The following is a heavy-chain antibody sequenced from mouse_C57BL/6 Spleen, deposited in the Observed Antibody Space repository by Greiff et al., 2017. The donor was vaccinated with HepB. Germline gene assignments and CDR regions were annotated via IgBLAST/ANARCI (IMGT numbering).Heavy chain of an antibody. CDR1: GFTFSSYA. J-gene: IGHJ3*01. CDR2: ISDGGSYT. V-gene: IGHV5-4*01. D-gene: IGHD2-5*01. CDR3: AREYSNLFAY. Sequence: EVKLVESGGGLVKPGGSLKLSCAASGFTFSSYAMSWVRQTPEKRLEWVATISDGGSYTYYPDNVKGRFTISRDNAKNNLYLQMSHLKSEDTAMYYCAREYSNLFAYWGQGTLVTVSA.